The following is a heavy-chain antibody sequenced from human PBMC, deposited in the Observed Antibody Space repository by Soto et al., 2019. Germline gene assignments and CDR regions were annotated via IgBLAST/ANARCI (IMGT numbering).Heavy chain of an antibody. D-gene: IGHD3-22*01. J-gene: IGHJ4*02. CDR3: ARVRRGDYYDSSGYYD. V-gene: IGHV4-31*03. CDR2: IYYSGST. CDR1: GGSISSGGYY. Sequence: QVQLQESGPGLVKPSQTLSLTCTVSGGSISSGGYYWSWIRQHPGKGLEWIGYIYYSGSTYYNPSLKSRVTISVDTSKNQFSLKLSSVTAADTAVYYCARVRRGDYYDSSGYYDWGQGTLVTVSS.